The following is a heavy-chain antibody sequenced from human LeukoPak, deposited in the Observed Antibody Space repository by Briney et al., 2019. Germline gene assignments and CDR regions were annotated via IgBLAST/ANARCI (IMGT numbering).Heavy chain of an antibody. CDR1: GYTFTGYY. D-gene: IGHD4-17*01. Sequence: ASGQVSCKASGYTFTGYYMHWVRQAPGQGLEWMGWINPNSSGTNDAQKFQGRVTMTRDTTISTAYMELIRLRSDDTAVYYCARSSKQYGDIPSYWGQGTLVTVSS. CDR2: INPNSSGT. V-gene: IGHV1-2*02. J-gene: IGHJ4*02. CDR3: ARSSKQYGDIPSY.